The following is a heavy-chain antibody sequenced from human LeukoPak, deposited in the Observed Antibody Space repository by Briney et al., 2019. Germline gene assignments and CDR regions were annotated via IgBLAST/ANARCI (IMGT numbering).Heavy chain of an antibody. CDR2: IYYSGST. CDR3: AGLEEDYGDYAASWFDP. J-gene: IGHJ5*02. D-gene: IGHD4-17*01. CDR1: GGSISSYY. V-gene: IGHV4-59*01. Sequence: SETLSLTCTVSGGSISSYYWSWIRQPPGKGLEWIGYIYYSGSTNYNPSLKSRVTISVDTSKNQFSLKLTSVTAADTAVYYCAGLEEDYGDYAASWFDPWGQGTLVTVSS.